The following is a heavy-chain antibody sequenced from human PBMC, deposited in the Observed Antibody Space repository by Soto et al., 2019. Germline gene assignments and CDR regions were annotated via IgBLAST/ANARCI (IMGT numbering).Heavy chain of an antibody. CDR3: ARDQGGYSSGWPT. CDR2: IKQDGSEK. CDR1: GFTFSSYW. D-gene: IGHD6-19*01. Sequence: TGGSLRLSCAASGFTFSSYWMSWVRQAPGKGLEWVANIKQDGSEKYYVDSVKGRFTISRDNAKNSLYLQMNSLRAEDTAVYYCARDQGGYSSGWPTWGQGTLVTVSS. J-gene: IGHJ4*02. V-gene: IGHV3-7*01.